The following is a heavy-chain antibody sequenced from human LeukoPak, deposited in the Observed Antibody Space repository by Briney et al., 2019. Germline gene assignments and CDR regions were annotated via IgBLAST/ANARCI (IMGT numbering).Heavy chain of an antibody. V-gene: IGHV3-23*01. CDR1: GFTFSSYA. D-gene: IGHD5-18*01. Sequence: PGASLRLSCAASGFTFSSYAMSWVRQAPGKGLEWVSVISGSGGSTYYADSVKGRFTISRDNSKNTLYPQMNSLRAEDTAVYYCAKGGIQLWLSFDYWGQGTLVTVSS. CDR3: AKGGIQLWLSFDY. CDR2: ISGSGGST. J-gene: IGHJ4*02.